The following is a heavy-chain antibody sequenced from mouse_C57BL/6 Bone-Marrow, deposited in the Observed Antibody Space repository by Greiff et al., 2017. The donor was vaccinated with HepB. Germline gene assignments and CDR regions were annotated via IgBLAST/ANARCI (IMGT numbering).Heavy chain of an antibody. Sequence: VQLKQSGPELVKPGASVKISCKASGYTFTDYYMNWVKQSHGKSLEWIGDINPNNGGTSYNQKFKGKATLTVDKSSSTAYMELRSLTSEDSAVYYCARGYGSSYLFDYWGQGTTLTVSS. CDR1: GYTFTDYY. J-gene: IGHJ2*01. CDR3: ARGYGSSYLFDY. CDR2: INPNNGGT. D-gene: IGHD1-1*01. V-gene: IGHV1-26*01.